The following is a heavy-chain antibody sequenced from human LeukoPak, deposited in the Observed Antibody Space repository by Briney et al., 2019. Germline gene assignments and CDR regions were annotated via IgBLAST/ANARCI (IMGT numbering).Heavy chain of an antibody. Sequence: GSLRLSCAASELSVGSNYMTWVRQAPGKGLEWIGSIYHSGSTYYNPSLKSRVTISVDTSKNQFSLKLSSVTAADTAVYYCARDLGDSSGYLPLNYWGQGTLVTVSS. CDR1: ELSVGSNY. D-gene: IGHD3-22*01. CDR2: IYHSGST. V-gene: IGHV4-38-2*02. J-gene: IGHJ4*02. CDR3: ARDLGDSSGYLPLNY.